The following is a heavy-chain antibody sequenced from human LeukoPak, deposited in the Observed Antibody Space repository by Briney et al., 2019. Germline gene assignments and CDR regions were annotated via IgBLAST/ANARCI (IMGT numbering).Heavy chain of an antibody. CDR1: GFSFGYYN. J-gene: IGHJ4*02. D-gene: IGHD5-18*01. CDR3: ARDRVQIWSYVGTFDY. Sequence: SGGSLRLSCAASGFSFGYYNMHWVRQDPRKGLEWLAVISFDGKHIAYPDSVQGRVTISRDVSKNTLYLQMHGLTTEDTAVYYCARDRVQIWSYVGTFDYWGRGALVTVSS. CDR2: ISFDGKHI. V-gene: IGHV3-30*04.